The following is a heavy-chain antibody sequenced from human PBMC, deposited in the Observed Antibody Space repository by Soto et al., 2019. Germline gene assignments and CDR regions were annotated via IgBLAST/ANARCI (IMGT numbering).Heavy chain of an antibody. CDR2: IYYSGST. V-gene: IGHV4-30-4*08. J-gene: IGHJ6*02. Sequence: SETLSLTCTVSCGSITYINNHYCSWFRLPPGKGLEWIGYIYYSGSTYYNPSLKSRVTISVDTSKNQFSLKLSSVTAADTAVYYCAMVSVELLYSYSYYGMDVLGQGTTVTSP. CDR1: CGSITYINNHY. D-gene: IGHD3-10*01. CDR3: AMVSVELLYSYSYYGMDV.